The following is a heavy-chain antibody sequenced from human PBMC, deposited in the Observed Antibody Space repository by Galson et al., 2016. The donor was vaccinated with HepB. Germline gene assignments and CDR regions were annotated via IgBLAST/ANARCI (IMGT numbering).Heavy chain of an antibody. Sequence: SLRLSCAASGFTFSSYWMSWVRQAPGKRLECVANIKQDGSEQYYVDSVKGRFTISRDHAKKSLYLQMNSLRDEDTAIYFCARDGNHGYDMDYWGQGTLVTVSS. CDR1: GFTFSSYW. J-gene: IGHJ4*02. CDR2: IKQDGSEQ. D-gene: IGHD1-14*01. CDR3: ARDGNHGYDMDY. V-gene: IGHV3-7*01.